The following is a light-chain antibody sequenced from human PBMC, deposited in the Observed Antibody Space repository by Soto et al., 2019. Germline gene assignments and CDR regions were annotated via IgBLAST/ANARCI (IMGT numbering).Light chain of an antibody. CDR1: SSNIGSNY. V-gene: IGLV1-47*01. Sequence: QSVLTQPPSASGTPGQRVTISCSGSSSNIGSNYVYWYQLLPGTAPKLLIYRNNQRPSGVPDRFSGSKSGTSASLAISGLRSDDEADYYCAAWDDSLSGYVAFGGGTKLTVL. J-gene: IGLJ2*01. CDR2: RNN. CDR3: AAWDDSLSGYVA.